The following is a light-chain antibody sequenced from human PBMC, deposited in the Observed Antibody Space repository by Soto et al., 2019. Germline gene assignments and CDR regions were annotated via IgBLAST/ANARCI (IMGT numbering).Light chain of an antibody. CDR2: GAS. Sequence: IVLTHSPGTLSLSPGERATLSCRASQCVSNNYLAWYQQKPGQAPRLLIYGASSRATGIPDRFSGSGSGTDFTLTISRLEPGDFAVYYCQQYGSSPKFGQGTKVDI. J-gene: IGKJ1*01. CDR1: QCVSNNY. V-gene: IGKV3-20*01. CDR3: QQYGSSPK.